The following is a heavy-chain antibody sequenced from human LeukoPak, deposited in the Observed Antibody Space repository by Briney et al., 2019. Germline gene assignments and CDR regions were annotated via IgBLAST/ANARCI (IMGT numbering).Heavy chain of an antibody. CDR3: ARHRGLVRYFDY. CDR1: GDSISSYY. J-gene: IGHJ4*02. D-gene: IGHD3-10*01. Sequence: PSETLSLTCTVSGDSISSYYWSWIRQPPGKGLEWIGYIYNIGSTNYNPSLKSRTTISVDMSKNQFSLKLSSVAAADTAVYYCARHRGLVRYFDYWGQGTLVTVSS. CDR2: IYNIGST. V-gene: IGHV4-59*08.